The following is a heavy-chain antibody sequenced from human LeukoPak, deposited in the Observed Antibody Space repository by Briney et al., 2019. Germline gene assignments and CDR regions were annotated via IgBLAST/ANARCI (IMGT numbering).Heavy chain of an antibody. CDR3: ARVLRYFDWPDY. J-gene: IGHJ4*02. CDR1: GYTFTGYY. D-gene: IGHD3-9*01. CDR2: INPNSGGT. V-gene: IGHV1-2*04. Sequence: GASVKVSRKASGYTFTGYYMHWVRQAPGQGLEWMGWINPNSGGTNYAQKFQGWVTMTRDTSISTAYMELSRLRSDDTAVYYCARVLRYFDWPDYWGQGTLVTVSS.